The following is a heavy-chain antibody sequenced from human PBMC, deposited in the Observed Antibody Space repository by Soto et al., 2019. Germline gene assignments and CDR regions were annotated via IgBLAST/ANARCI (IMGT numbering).Heavy chain of an antibody. CDR1: GFTFSSYG. V-gene: IGHV3-30*18. CDR2: ISYDGSNK. CDR3: AKARRTRTTDYFDY. J-gene: IGHJ4*02. Sequence: QVQLVESGGGVVQPGRSLRLSCAASGFTFSSYGMHWVRQAPGKGLEWVAVISYDGSNKYYADSVKGRFTISRDNSKNTLYLQMNSLRAEDTAVYYCAKARRTRTTDYFDYWGQGTLVTVSS. D-gene: IGHD1-7*01.